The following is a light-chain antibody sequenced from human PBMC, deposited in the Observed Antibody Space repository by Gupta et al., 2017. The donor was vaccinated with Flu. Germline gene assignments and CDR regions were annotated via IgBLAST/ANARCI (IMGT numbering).Light chain of an antibody. CDR2: KDT. CDR1: AFPIQF. CDR3: QSADRTGTFVV. Sequence: SHELTQPPSVSVSPGQTANTTCTGDAFPIQFAYWYQQKPGQAPVLMIFKDTERPPGSPERFSGSSSGTTATLTINEVQAEDEADYYCQSADRTGTFVVFGAGTKLTVL. J-gene: IGLJ2*01. V-gene: IGLV3-25*02.